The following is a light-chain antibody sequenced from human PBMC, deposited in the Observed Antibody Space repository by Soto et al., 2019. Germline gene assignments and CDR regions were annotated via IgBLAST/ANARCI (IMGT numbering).Light chain of an antibody. J-gene: IGKJ4*01. Sequence: DIQMTQSPSSLSASFGDRVTMTCRASQGIGIYLAWFQQRPGNTPKLLIYAASTLQSGVPSRFSGSGSGTDFTLTISSLQPDDVATYYCQTYNSAPLPFGGGTRVEIK. CDR1: QGIGIY. CDR2: AAS. CDR3: QTYNSAPLP. V-gene: IGKV1-27*01.